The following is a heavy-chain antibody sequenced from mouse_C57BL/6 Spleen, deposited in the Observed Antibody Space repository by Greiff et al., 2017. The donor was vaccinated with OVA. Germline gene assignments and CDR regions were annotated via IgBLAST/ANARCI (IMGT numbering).Heavy chain of an antibody. CDR1: GYAFSSSW. CDR3: ASSGTTVVA. Sequence: VQLQQSGPELVKPGASVKISCKASGYAFSSSWMNWVKQRPGKGLEWIGRIYPGDGDTNYNGKFKGKSTLTADKSSSTAYMQLSSLRSEDSAVYFCASSGTTVVAWGQGTTLTVSS. D-gene: IGHD1-1*01. J-gene: IGHJ2*01. CDR2: IYPGDGDT. V-gene: IGHV1-82*01.